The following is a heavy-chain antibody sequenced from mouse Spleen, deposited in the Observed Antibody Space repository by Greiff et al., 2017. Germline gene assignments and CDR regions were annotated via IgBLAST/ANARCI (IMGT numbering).Heavy chain of an antibody. D-gene: IGHD1-1*01. CDR2: IYPGDGDT. CDR1: GYAFSSSW. J-gene: IGHJ4*01. CDR3: AKTTGVGDYAMDY. V-gene: IGHV1-82*01. Sequence: VQLQQSGPELVKPGASVKISCKASGYAFSSSWMNWVKQRPGKGLEWIGRIYPGDGDTNYNGKFKGKATLTADKSSSTAYMQLSSLTSEDSAVYFCAKTTGVGDYAMDYWGQGTSVTVSS.